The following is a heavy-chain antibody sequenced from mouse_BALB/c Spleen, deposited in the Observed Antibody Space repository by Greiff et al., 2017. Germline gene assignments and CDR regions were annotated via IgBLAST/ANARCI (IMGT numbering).Heavy chain of an antibody. CDR2: IYPGDGDT. CDR1: GYAFSSYW. V-gene: IGHV1-80*01. CDR3: ASLTTVVARGYFDV. D-gene: IGHD1-1*01. Sequence: VQGVESGAELVRPGSSVKISCKASGYAFSSYWMNWVKQRPGQGLEWIGQIYPGDGDTNYNGKFKGKATLTADKSSSTAYMQLSSLTSEDSAVYFCASLTTVVARGYFDVWGAGTTVTVSS. J-gene: IGHJ1*01.